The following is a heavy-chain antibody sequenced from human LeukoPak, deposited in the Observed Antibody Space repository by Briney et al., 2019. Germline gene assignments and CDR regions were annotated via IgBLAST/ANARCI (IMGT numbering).Heavy chain of an antibody. CDR2: IYSGGST. CDR1: GFTVSSNY. J-gene: IGHJ3*02. D-gene: IGHD3-22*01. CDR3: ARDKYYYDSSGYYRHDAFDI. Sequence: GGSLRLSCAASGFTVSSNYMGWVRQAPGKGLEWVSVIYSGGSTYYADSVKGRFTISRDNSKNTPYLQMNSLRAEDTAVYYCARDKYYYDSSGYYRHDAFDIWGQGTMVTVSS. V-gene: IGHV3-53*01.